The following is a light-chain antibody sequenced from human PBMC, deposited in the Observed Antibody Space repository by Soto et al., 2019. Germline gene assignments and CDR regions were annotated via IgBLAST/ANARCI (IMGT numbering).Light chain of an antibody. CDR1: QTVSSNY. J-gene: IGKJ1*01. Sequence: EIVLTQSPGTLSLSPGERATLSCRASQTVSSNYLAWYQQKPGQAPRLLIYAASTRATGIPDRFSGSGSGTDFILSISRLEPEDFAVYYCQLYGTSPKPFGQGTKVEIK. CDR2: AAS. CDR3: QLYGTSPKP. V-gene: IGKV3-20*01.